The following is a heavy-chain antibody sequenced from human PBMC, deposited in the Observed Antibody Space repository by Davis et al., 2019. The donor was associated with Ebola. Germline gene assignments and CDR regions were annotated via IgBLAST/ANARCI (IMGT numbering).Heavy chain of an antibody. V-gene: IGHV4-34*01. D-gene: IGHD5/OR15-5a*01. Sequence: MPSETLSLTCAVYGGSFSGYYWNWIRQPPGKGLEWIGEINHSGSTNYNPSLKSRVTISVDTSKNQFSLKLSSVTAADTAVYYCARGVYGNYGMDVWGQGTTVTVSS. J-gene: IGHJ6*02. CDR1: GGSFSGYY. CDR3: ARGVYGNYGMDV. CDR2: INHSGST.